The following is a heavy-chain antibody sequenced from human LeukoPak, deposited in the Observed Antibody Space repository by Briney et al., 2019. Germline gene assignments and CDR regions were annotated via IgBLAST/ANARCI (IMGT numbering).Heavy chain of an antibody. J-gene: IGHJ4*02. CDR2: IHNSGTS. CDR3: TRGAGWLIDY. Sequence: PSETLSLTCTVSDDSISDYYRGWIRQPPGKGLEWIGYIHNSGTSTYNLSLKSRVTISADTSKNQFSLKLDSMTTADTAVYYCTRGAGWLIDYWGQGILVTVSS. CDR1: DDSISDYY. D-gene: IGHD3-16*01. V-gene: IGHV4-59*01.